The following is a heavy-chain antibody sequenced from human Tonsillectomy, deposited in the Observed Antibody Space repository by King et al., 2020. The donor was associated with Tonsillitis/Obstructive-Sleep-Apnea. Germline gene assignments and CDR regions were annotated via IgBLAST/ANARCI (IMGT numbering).Heavy chain of an antibody. D-gene: IGHD3-3*01. CDR1: GYAFTTYW. V-gene: IGHV5-51*03. CDR3: ARSYYDFWSGLYYYAMDV. CDR2: IYPGDSDT. J-gene: IGHJ6*02. Sequence: QLVQSGAEVKKPGESLMISCNGSGYAFTTYWIGWVRQMPGKGLEWMGIIYPGDSDTRYSPSFQGQVTISADKSISTAYLQWSSLKASDTAIYYCARSYYDFWSGLYYYAMDVWSQGTTVTVSS.